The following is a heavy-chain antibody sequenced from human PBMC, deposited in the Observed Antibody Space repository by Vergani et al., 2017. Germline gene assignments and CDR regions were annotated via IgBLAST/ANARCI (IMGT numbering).Heavy chain of an antibody. CDR2: IYYSGST. CDR1: GGSISSGGYY. CDR3: AREGSLTIFGVVTSPDAFDI. J-gene: IGHJ3*02. V-gene: IGHV4-31*03. D-gene: IGHD3-3*01. Sequence: QVQLQESGPGLVKPSQTLSLTCTVSGGSISSGGYYWSWIRQHPGKGLEWIGYIYYSGSTYYNPSLKSRFTISVDTSKNQFSLKLSSVTAAEPAVYYCAREGSLTIFGVVTSPDAFDIWGQGTMVTVYS.